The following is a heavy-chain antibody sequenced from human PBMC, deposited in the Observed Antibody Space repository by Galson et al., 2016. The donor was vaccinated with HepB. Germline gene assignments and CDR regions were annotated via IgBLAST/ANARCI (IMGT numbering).Heavy chain of an antibody. CDR3: ARDNCINAICYTGWFDS. D-gene: IGHD2-8*01. CDR1: GFTFRSYA. V-gene: IGHV3-23*01. J-gene: IGHJ5*01. Sequence: SLRLSCAASGFTFRSYAMTWVRQAPGKGLEWVSEISNSGGRTYYADSVKGRFTISRDNAKNSLFLQMNSLRVEDTAVYYCARDNCINAICYTGWFDSWGQGTLVTVSA. CDR2: ISNSGGRT.